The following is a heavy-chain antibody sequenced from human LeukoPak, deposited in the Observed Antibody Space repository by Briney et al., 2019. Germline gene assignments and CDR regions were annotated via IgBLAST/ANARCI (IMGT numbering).Heavy chain of an antibody. D-gene: IGHD4-11*01. Sequence: SETLSLTCTVSGGSISGYYWSWIRQPPGKGLEWIGYIYYSGSTNYNPSLKSRVTISVDTSKNQFSLKLSSVTAADTAVYYCARHGGDGYDYSDSLDYWGQGILVTVSS. CDR2: IYYSGST. V-gene: IGHV4-59*08. CDR1: GGSISGYY. CDR3: ARHGGDGYDYSDSLDY. J-gene: IGHJ4*02.